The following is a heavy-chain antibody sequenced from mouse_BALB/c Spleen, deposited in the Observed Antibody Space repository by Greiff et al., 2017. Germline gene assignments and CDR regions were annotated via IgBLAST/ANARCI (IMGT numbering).Heavy chain of an antibody. V-gene: IGHV5-17*02. Sequence: DVHLVESGGGLVQPGGSRKLSCAASGFTFSSFGMHWVRQAPEKGLEWVAYISSGSSTIYYADTVKGRFTISRDNPKNTLFLQMTSLRSEDTAMYYCARSPSRAIDYYAMDYWGQGTSVTVSS. CDR1: GFTFSSFG. CDR2: ISSGSSTI. CDR3: ARSPSRAIDYYAMDY. D-gene: IGHD3-1*01. J-gene: IGHJ4*01.